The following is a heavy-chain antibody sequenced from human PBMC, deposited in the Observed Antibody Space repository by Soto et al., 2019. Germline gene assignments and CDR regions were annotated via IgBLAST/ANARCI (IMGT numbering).Heavy chain of an antibody. CDR3: VREDILGVRSFDY. CDR1: GFTFSGYS. V-gene: IGHV3-48*02. J-gene: IGHJ4*02. Sequence: GGSLRLSCAASGFTFSGYSVNWVRQAPGKGLEWISYISSGSKTIYYADSVKGRFIVSRDNAKNSQYLQMNSLRDEDTAVYYCVREDILGVRSFDYWGQGTLVTVSS. D-gene: IGHD3-9*01. CDR2: ISSGSKTI.